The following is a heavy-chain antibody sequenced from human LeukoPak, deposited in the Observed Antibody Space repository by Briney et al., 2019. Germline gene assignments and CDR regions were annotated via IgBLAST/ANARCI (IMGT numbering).Heavy chain of an antibody. J-gene: IGHJ6*02. D-gene: IGHD3-16*01. CDR2: ISTYNGKR. CDR3: ARDGTTFGGVATRYYYYGMDV. CDR1: GDTFTSDG. V-gene: IGHV1-18*01. Sequence: ASVKVSCKASGDTFTSDGSSWVRDAPGQRLEWRGWISTYNGKRNAAQKLQGRVTMTTDTSTSTAYMELRSLRSEVTAVYYCARDGTTFGGVATRYYYYGMDVWGQGTTVTVSS.